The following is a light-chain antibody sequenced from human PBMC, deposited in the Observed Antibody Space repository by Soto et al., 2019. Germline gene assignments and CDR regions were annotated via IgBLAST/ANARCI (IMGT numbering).Light chain of an antibody. CDR3: QQYNNWLWT. J-gene: IGKJ1*01. CDR1: QSISSN. CDR2: STS. Sequence: EIVMTQSPATLSVSPGERATLSCRASQSISSNLAWYQHKPGQAPRLLIYSTSTRATGIPARSSGSGSGKEFTLTISRLQSEDFAIYYRQQYNNWLWTFGQATKV. V-gene: IGKV3-15*01.